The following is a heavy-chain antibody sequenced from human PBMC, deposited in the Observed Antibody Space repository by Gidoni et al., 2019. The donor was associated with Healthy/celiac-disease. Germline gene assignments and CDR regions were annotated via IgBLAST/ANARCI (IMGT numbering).Heavy chain of an antibody. Sequence: EVQLVESGGGLVQPGRSMRISCAASGFTFDDYAMHWVRQAPGKGLEWVSGISWNSGSIGYADSVKGRFTISRDNAKNSLYLQMNSLRAEDTALYYCAKSSGMDVWGKGTTVTVSS. J-gene: IGHJ6*04. CDR2: ISWNSGSI. D-gene: IGHD6-13*01. CDR3: AKSSGMDV. CDR1: GFTFDDYA. V-gene: IGHV3-9*01.